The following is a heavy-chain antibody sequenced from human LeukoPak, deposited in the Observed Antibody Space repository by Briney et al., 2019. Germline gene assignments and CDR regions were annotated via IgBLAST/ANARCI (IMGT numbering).Heavy chain of an antibody. D-gene: IGHD6-13*01. V-gene: IGHV3-9*01. Sequence: PGWSLTLSCAASGFSFDDYVMRWVRQAAGKGVEWVSGISCNGGNNDYEDPVKGRFTISTDKAKNSLYLQMNSLRAEDTALYYCAKDMGFGIGATDAFDIWGQGTMVTVSS. J-gene: IGHJ3*02. CDR3: AKDMGFGIGATDAFDI. CDR1: GFSFDDYV. CDR2: ISCNGGNN.